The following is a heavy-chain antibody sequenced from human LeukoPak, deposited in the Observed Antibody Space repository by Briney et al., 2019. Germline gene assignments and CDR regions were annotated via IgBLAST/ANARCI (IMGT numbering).Heavy chain of an antibody. J-gene: IGHJ4*02. Sequence: GPLSLSCAASGFLFIAYGMHGVRQAPGKGLEGVAVIWYDGGNKYYADSVKGRFTISRDNSKNTLYLQMNSLSAEDMAVYYCANERSHKYYYDSSGSYYFDYWGQGTLVTVSS. CDR1: GFLFIAYG. CDR2: IWYDGGNK. CDR3: ANERSHKYYYDSSGSYYFDY. V-gene: IGHV3-33*06. D-gene: IGHD3-22*01.